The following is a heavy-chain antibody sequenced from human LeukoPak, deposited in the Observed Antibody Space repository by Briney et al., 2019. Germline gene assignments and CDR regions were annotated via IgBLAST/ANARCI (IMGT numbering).Heavy chain of an antibody. CDR2: IRGSDGST. Sequence: GESLRLSCAASGFTFSTYALSWVRQAPGKGLEWVSSIRGSDGSTHYADSVKGRFAISRDNSKNTLYLQMNSLRAEDTAVYYCAKDVYGDYGGLDYWGQGTLVTVSS. CDR3: AKDVYGDYGGLDY. D-gene: IGHD4-17*01. V-gene: IGHV3-23*01. CDR1: GFTFSTYA. J-gene: IGHJ4*02.